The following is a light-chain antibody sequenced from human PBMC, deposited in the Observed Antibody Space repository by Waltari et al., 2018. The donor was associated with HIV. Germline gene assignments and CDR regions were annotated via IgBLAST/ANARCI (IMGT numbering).Light chain of an antibody. J-gene: IGKJ1*01. Sequence: EIVLTQSPGSLSVSPGERATLSCRASQSVGNSLAWYQHKPGQAPRRLIYGASTRAAGIPPRFSGSGSGTQFTLTSSRLQSEDFAVYYCQHYDNWPPWTFGQGTKVEIK. CDR1: QSVGNS. CDR3: QHYDNWPPWT. V-gene: IGKV3-15*01. CDR2: GAS.